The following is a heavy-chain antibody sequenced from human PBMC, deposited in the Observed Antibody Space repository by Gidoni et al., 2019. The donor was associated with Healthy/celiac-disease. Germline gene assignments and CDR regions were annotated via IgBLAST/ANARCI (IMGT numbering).Heavy chain of an antibody. CDR2: ISGSGGST. CDR3: AKDRTPGGSSSWYGWFDP. D-gene: IGHD6-13*01. J-gene: IGHJ5*02. Sequence: EVQLLESGGGLVQPGGCLRLSCAASGFTFSSYALSWVRQAPGKGLEWVSAISGSGGSTYYADSVKGRFTISRDNSKNTLYLQMNSLRAEDTAVYYCAKDRTPGGSSSWYGWFDPWGQGTLVTVSS. V-gene: IGHV3-23*01. CDR1: GFTFSSYA.